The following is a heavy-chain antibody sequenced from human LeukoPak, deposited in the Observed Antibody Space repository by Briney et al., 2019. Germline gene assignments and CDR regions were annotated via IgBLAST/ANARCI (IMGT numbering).Heavy chain of an antibody. CDR1: GFTFSSYA. D-gene: IGHD3-10*02. CDR2: ISYDGSNK. Sequence: RGGSLRLSCAASGFTFSSYAMHWVRQAPGKGLEWVAVISYDGSNKYYADSVKGRFTISRDNSKNTLYLQMNSLRAEDTAVYYCARTNPMSPYYFDHWGQGTLVTVSS. V-gene: IGHV3-30*04. J-gene: IGHJ4*02. CDR3: ARTNPMSPYYFDH.